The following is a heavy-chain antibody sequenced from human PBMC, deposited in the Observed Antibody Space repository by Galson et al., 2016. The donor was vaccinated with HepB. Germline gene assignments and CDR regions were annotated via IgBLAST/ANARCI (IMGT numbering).Heavy chain of an antibody. Sequence: SVKVSCKASGYTFTHFAMNWVRQAPGQRPEWLGWIHTNTGNPTYAPGLTGRFVFSLDTSVNTAYLQITNLKSEDTAVHYCAKDVDGSNSFYFDSWGPGTLVTVSS. CDR3: AKDVDGSNSFYFDS. CDR1: GYTFTHFA. J-gene: IGHJ4*02. D-gene: IGHD2/OR15-2a*01. V-gene: IGHV7-4-1*02. CDR2: IHTNTGNP.